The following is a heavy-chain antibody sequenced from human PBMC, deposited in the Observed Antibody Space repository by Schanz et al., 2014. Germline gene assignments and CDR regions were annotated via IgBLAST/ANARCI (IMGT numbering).Heavy chain of an antibody. CDR2: IYYSGST. J-gene: IGHJ5*02. CDR3: ARQYSGWSRFDP. V-gene: IGHV4-59*08. Sequence: QVQLQESGPGLVKPSETLSLTCSVSGGSIRTYFWAWIRQPPGKGLEWIGFIYYSGSTNYNPSLKRRAPISVDMSNTQFALTLNSVTAADTGVYYCARQYSGWSRFDPWGQGIRVTVSS. D-gene: IGHD6-19*01. CDR1: GGSIRTYF.